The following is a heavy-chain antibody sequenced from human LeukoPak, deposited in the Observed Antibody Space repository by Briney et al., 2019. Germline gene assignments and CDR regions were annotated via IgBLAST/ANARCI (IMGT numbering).Heavy chain of an antibody. V-gene: IGHV3-48*04. J-gene: IGHJ6*03. CDR3: ARVGYYGSGSYPYYYYYYYMDV. D-gene: IGHD3-10*01. CDR1: GFTFSSYG. CDR2: ISSSGSTI. Sequence: PGGTLRLSCAASGFTFSSYGMNWVRQAPGKGLEWVSYISSSGSTIYYADSVKGRFTISRDNAKNSLYLQMNSLRAEDTAVYYCARVGYYGSGSYPYYYYYYYMDVWGKGTTVTISS.